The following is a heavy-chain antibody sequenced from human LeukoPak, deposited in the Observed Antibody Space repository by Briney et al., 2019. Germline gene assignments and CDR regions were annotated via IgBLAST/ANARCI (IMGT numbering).Heavy chain of an antibody. V-gene: IGHV4-59*01. CDR2: IYHSGST. CDR1: GGSISTYY. D-gene: IGHD5-12*01. CDR3: TRGGGYASPIGY. Sequence: SETLSLTCTLSGGSISTYYWSWIRQPPGKGLEWIGYIYHSGSTNYNPSLKSRVTISVDTSKNQFSLKLSSVTAADTAVYYCTRGGGYASPIGYWGQGALVTVSS. J-gene: IGHJ4*02.